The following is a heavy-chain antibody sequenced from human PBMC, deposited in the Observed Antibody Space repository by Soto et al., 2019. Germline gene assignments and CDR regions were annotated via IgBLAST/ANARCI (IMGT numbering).Heavy chain of an antibody. J-gene: IGHJ1*01. CDR3: ARDYSSRLREQYFQH. V-gene: IGHV3-30-3*01. Sequence: QVQLVESGGGVVQPGRSLRLSCAASGFTFSSYAMHWVRQAPGKGLEWVAVISYDGSNKYYADSVKDRFTISRDNSKNTLYLQMNSLRAEDTAVYYCARDYSSRLREQYFQHWGQGTLVTVSS. CDR1: GFTFSSYA. CDR2: ISYDGSNK. D-gene: IGHD4-17*01.